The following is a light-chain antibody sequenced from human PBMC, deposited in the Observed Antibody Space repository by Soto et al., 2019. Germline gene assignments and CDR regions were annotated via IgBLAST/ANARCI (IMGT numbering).Light chain of an antibody. CDR2: GAS. Sequence: IVMTQSPATLSVSPGERATLSCRASRGISSNLAWYQQKPGQAPRVLIYGASIRATGVPARFSGSGSGTEFTLTISSLQSEDFALFYCQQYYNWPLTFGQGTKVDIK. CDR3: QQYYNWPLT. J-gene: IGKJ1*01. V-gene: IGKV3-15*01. CDR1: RGISSN.